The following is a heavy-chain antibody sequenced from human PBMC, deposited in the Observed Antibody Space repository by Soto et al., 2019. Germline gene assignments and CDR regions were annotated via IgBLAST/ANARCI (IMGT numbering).Heavy chain of an antibody. CDR2: ISPYNGDS. CDR3: ARGIYYYDSSSYYFFLEY. CDR1: GYAFTSYY. J-gene: IGHJ4*02. D-gene: IGHD3-22*01. Sequence: ASVKVSCKASGYAFTSYYINWVRQAPGQGLEWVGWISPYNGDSNYTQKFQGRVTMTTDASTTTAYMELRTLRSDDSAVYYCARGIYYYDSSSYYFFLEYWGQGTPVTVSS. V-gene: IGHV1-18*01.